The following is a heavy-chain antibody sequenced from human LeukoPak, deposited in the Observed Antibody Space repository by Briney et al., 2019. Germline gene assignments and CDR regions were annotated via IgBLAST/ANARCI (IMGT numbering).Heavy chain of an antibody. J-gene: IGHJ6*04. V-gene: IGHV3-21*01. CDR1: GFTFSSYS. CDR3: AELGITMIGGV. Sequence: GGSLRLSCAASGFTFSSYSMNWVRQAPGKGLERVSSISSSSSYIYYADSVKGRFTISRDNSKNTLYLQMNSLRAEDTAVYYCAELGITMIGGVWGKGTTVTISS. D-gene: IGHD3-10*02. CDR2: ISSSSSYI.